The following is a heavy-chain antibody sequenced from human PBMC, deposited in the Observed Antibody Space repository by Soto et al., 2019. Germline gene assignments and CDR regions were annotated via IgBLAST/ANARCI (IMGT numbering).Heavy chain of an antibody. CDR3: ARDMFLSSGIAVAGGAFDI. CDR2: ISSSSSYI. V-gene: IGHV3-21*01. Sequence: GGSLRLSCAASGFTFSSYSMNWVRQAPGKGLEWVSSISSSSSYIYYADSVKGRFTISRDNAKNSLYLQMNSLRAEDTAVYYCARDMFLSSGIAVAGGAFDIWGQGTMVTVSS. J-gene: IGHJ3*02. CDR1: GFTFSSYS. D-gene: IGHD6-19*01.